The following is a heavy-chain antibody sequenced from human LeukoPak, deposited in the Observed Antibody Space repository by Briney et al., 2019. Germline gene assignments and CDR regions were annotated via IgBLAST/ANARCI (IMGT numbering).Heavy chain of an antibody. CDR3: ARGHDYGDYANY. D-gene: IGHD4-17*01. CDR1: GGSFSGYY. J-gene: IGHJ4*02. V-gene: IGHV4-34*01. Sequence: SETLSLTCAVYGGSFSGYYWSWIRQPPGKGLEWIGEINHSGSTNYNPSLKSRVTISVDTSKNQFSLKLSSVTAADTAVYYCARGHDYGDYANYWGQGPLVTVSS. CDR2: INHSGST.